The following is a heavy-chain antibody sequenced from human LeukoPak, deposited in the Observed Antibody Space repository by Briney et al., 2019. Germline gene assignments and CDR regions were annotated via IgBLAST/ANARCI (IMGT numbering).Heavy chain of an antibody. V-gene: IGHV4-59*01. D-gene: IGHD6-13*01. J-gene: IGHJ2*01. Sequence: SETLSLTCTVSGGSIRSYYWSWIRQPPGKGLEWIAYIYYSGSTNYNPSLKSRVTISVDTSKNQFSLKLSSVTAADTAVYYCARVYYNNSYDYWYFDLWGRGTLVTVSS. CDR2: IYYSGST. CDR3: ARVYYNNSYDYWYFDL. CDR1: GGSIRSYY.